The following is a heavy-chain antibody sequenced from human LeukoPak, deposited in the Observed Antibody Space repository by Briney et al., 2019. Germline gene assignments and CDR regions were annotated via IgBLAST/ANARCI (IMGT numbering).Heavy chain of an antibody. CDR2: INHSGST. D-gene: IGHD3-3*01. V-gene: IGHV4-34*01. CDR3: ARGLIYYDFWSTFPRYYYGMDV. Sequence: SETLSLTCAVYGGSFSGYYWSWIRQPPGKGLEWIGEINHSGSTNYNPSLKSRVTISVDTSKNQFSLKLSSVTAADTAVYYCARGLIYYDFWSTFPRYYYGMDVWGQGTMVTVSS. J-gene: IGHJ6*02. CDR1: GGSFSGYY.